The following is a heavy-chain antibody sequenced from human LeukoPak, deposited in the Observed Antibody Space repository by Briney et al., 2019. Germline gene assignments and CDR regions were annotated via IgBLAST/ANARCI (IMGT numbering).Heavy chain of an antibody. CDR1: GFTFRNYW. CDR2: IKQDGSDR. V-gene: IGHV3-7*03. Sequence: GGSLRLSCVASGFTFRNYWMSWVRQAPGTGLEWVANIKQDGSDRNYVTSVRGRFTISRDSAESSLYLQMNSLRVEDTAVHYCVRNLAVAGTCFDSWGQGTLVTVSS. CDR3: VRNLAVAGTCFDS. D-gene: IGHD6-19*01. J-gene: IGHJ4*02.